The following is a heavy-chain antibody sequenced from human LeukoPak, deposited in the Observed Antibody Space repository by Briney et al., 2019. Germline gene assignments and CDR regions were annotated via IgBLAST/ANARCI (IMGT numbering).Heavy chain of an antibody. J-gene: IGHJ4*02. CDR3: AKEWLDSSGYYRTYFDF. CDR2: IAYDGINK. CDR1: GFSFSSCG. D-gene: IGHD3-22*01. V-gene: IGHV3-30*18. Sequence: GTSLRLSCAASGFSFSSCGMHWVRQAPGKGLERVSVIAYDGINKNYADSVKGRFTISRDNSKNTLYLQMNSLRAEDTAVYYCAKEWLDSSGYYRTYFDFWGQGTLVTVSS.